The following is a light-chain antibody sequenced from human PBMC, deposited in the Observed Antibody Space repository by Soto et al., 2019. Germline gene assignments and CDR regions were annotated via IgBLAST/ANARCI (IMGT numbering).Light chain of an antibody. V-gene: IGKV3-15*01. CDR1: QSVSRN. CDR3: QQYNNWPPI. J-gene: IGKJ4*01. CDR2: GAS. Sequence: EIVMTQSPATLSVSPGERATLSCRASQSVSRNLAWYQQKPGQAPRLLIYGASTRATGIPARFSGSGSGTEFTLTISSIPSEDFAVYYCQQYNNWPPIFGGGTKVEIK.